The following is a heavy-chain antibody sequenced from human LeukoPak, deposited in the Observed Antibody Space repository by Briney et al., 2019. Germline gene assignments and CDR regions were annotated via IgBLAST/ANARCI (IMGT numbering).Heavy chain of an antibody. CDR1: GFTYSSYG. V-gene: IGHV3-21*01. CDR2: ITTSSIYK. Sequence: GGSLRLSCAASGFTYSSYGMNWVRQGPGKGLEWVSSITTSSIYKYYGDSVKGRFTISRDNAKKSLYLQMNSLRAEDTAVYYCAKTTVTPPYYMDVWGKGTTVTVPS. D-gene: IGHD4-11*01. CDR3: AKTTVTPPYYMDV. J-gene: IGHJ6*03.